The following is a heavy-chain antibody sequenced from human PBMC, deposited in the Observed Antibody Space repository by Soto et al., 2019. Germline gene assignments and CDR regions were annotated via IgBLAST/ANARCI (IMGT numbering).Heavy chain of an antibody. CDR3: ARGSGTGDYYDSSGYYGP. Sequence: SETLSLTCAVYGGSFSGYYWSWIRQPPGKGLEWIGEINHSGSTNYNPSLKSRVTISVDTSKNQFSLKLSSVTAADTAVYYCARGSGTGDYYDSSGYYGPWGQGTLVTVSS. CDR2: INHSGST. J-gene: IGHJ5*02. V-gene: IGHV4-34*01. CDR1: GGSFSGYY. D-gene: IGHD3-22*01.